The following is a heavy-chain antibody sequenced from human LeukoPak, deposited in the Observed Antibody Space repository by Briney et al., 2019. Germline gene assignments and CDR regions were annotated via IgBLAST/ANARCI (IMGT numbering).Heavy chain of an antibody. CDR1: GYTFTSYY. V-gene: IGHV1-46*01. J-gene: IGHJ4*02. D-gene: IGHD3-9*01. CDR3: ARGDHDILTGYRPYYFDY. Sequence: ASVKVSCKASGYTFTSYYMHWVRQAPGQGLEWMGIINPSGGSTSYAQKFQGRVTMTRDTSTSTVYMELSSLRSEDTAVYYCARGDHDILTGYRPYYFDYWGQGTLVTVSS. CDR2: INPSGGST.